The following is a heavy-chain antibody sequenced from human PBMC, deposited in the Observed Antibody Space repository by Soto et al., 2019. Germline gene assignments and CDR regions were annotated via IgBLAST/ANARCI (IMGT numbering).Heavy chain of an antibody. D-gene: IGHD3-3*01. V-gene: IGHV3-23*01. CDR1: GFTFSSYT. CDR2: ISGSGGTT. CDR3: AKSFTMGEMATIPPFDY. Sequence: PGGSLRLSCAASGFTFSSYTMSWVRQAPGKGLEWVSAISGSGGTTYFADSVKGRFTISRDNSKNTLYLQMTSLRVEDTAVYYCAKSFTMGEMATIPPFDYWGQGTPVTVSS. J-gene: IGHJ4*02.